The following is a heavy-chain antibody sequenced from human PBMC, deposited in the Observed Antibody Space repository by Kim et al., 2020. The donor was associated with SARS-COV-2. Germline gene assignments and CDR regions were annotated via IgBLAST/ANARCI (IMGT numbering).Heavy chain of an antibody. CDR1: GFTLSNYG. CDR3: ARGGAARPDY. V-gene: IGHV3-48*02. CDR2: ISGGGGGT. Sequence: GGSLRLSCAASGFTLSNYGMNWVRQAPGKGLEWVSSISGGGGGTHYADSVKGRFTISRDNSKNSLYLQLNSLRDDDTAVYYCARGGAARPDYWGQGALVIVSS. D-gene: IGHD6-6*01. J-gene: IGHJ4*02.